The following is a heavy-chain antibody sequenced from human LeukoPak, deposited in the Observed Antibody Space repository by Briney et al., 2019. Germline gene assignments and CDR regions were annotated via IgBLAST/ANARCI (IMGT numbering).Heavy chain of an antibody. CDR1: GYTFTSYD. V-gene: IGHV1-8*01. CDR2: MNPNSGNT. Sequence: ASVKVSCKASGYTFTSYDINWARQAPGQGLEWMGWMNPNSGNTGYAQKFQGRVTMTRNTSISTAYMELSSLRSEDTAVYYCARGARVAARPYYYYGMDVWGQGTTVTVSS. CDR3: ARGARVAARPYYYYGMDV. J-gene: IGHJ6*02. D-gene: IGHD6-6*01.